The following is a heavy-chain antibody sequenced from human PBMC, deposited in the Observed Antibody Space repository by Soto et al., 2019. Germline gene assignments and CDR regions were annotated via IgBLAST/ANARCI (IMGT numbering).Heavy chain of an antibody. CDR1: VGSMSSYKYY. V-gene: IGHV4-31*03. CDR3: ARYLVHKQAFDS. CDR2: IYYSGST. J-gene: IGHJ5*01. Sequence: PRCRPGTISVGSMSSYKYYWSWIRQHPGKALEWIGYIYYSGSTYSNPSLKSRLTISVDESKNQFSLNLGSVTAAETAVYYCARYLVHKQAFDSWGQASLVTGSS. D-gene: IGHD2-8*02.